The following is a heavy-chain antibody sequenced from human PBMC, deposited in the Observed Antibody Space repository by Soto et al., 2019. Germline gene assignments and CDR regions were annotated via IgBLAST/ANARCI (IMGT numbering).Heavy chain of an antibody. CDR3: ARGGAMGVDY. CDR1: GFTFNNNW. Sequence: GGSLRLSCTASGFTFNNNWMHWVRQAPGKGLVWVARIDSYSTTTNYADSVKGRFTISRDNAKSTVFLHLNSLTDEDTAVYYCARGGAMGVDYWGQGTLVTVSS. D-gene: IGHD1-26*01. CDR2: IDSYSTTT. J-gene: IGHJ4*02. V-gene: IGHV3-74*01.